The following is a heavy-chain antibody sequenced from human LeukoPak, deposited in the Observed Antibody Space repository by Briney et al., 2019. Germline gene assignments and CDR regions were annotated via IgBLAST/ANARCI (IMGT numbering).Heavy chain of an antibody. CDR2: INHSGST. J-gene: IGHJ4*02. CDR1: GGSFSNYY. CDR3: ARLYYDNYGPTYDS. V-gene: IGHV4-34*01. D-gene: IGHD3-22*01. Sequence: SETLSLTCAVYGGSFSNYYWSWIRQPPGKGLEWIGDINHSGSTNYNSSLKSRLTISVDTSKNQFSLKLSSVTAADTAIYYCARLYYDNYGPTYDSWGQGTLVTVSS.